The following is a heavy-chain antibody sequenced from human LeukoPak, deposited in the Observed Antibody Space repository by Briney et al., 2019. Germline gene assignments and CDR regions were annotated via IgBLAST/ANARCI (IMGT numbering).Heavy chain of an antibody. CDR2: IYYSGST. CDR1: GGSISSSSYY. Sequence: PSETLSLTCTVSGGSISSSSYYWGWIRQPPGKGLEWIGSIYYSGSTNYNPSLKSRVTISVDTSKNQFSLKLSSVTAADTAVYYCARDLGKGGYWGQGTLVTVSS. CDR3: ARDLGKGGY. J-gene: IGHJ4*02. V-gene: IGHV4-39*07. D-gene: IGHD3-16*01.